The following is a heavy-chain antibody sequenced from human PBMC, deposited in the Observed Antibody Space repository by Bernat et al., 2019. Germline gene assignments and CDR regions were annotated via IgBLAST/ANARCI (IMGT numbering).Heavy chain of an antibody. Sequence: QVQLQESGPGLVKPSQTLSLTCTVSGGSISSGGYYWSWIRQHPGKGPEWIGYIYYTGSTYCNPSLKSRVTISVDTSKNQFSLKLSSVTAADTAVYYCARDNYYDSSGIDYWGQGTLVTVSS. J-gene: IGHJ4*02. CDR2: IYYTGST. V-gene: IGHV4-31*03. CDR3: ARDNYYDSSGIDY. CDR1: GGSISSGGYY. D-gene: IGHD3-22*01.